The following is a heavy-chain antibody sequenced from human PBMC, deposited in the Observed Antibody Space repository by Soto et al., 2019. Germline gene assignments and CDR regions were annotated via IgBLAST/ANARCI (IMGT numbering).Heavy chain of an antibody. J-gene: IGHJ4*01. CDR3: ARLPYIAVAGFDY. CDR1: GGSISSSSYY. V-gene: IGHV4-39*01. D-gene: IGHD6-19*01. Sequence: SETLSLTCTVSGGSISSSSYYWGWIRQPPGKGLEWIGSIYYSGSTYYNPSLKSRVTISVDTSKNQFSLKLSSVTAADTAVYYCARLPYIAVAGFDYWGHGTLVTVSS. CDR2: IYYSGST.